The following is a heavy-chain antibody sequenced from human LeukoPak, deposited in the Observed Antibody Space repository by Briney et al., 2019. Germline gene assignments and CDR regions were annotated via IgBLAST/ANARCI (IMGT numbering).Heavy chain of an antibody. D-gene: IGHD3-10*01. CDR3: ARINYYGSGAYYYGMDV. Sequence: GASVKVSCKASGYTFTGYYMHWVRQAPGQGLEWMGRINPNSGGTNYAQKFQGRVTMTRDTSISTAYMELSRLRFDDTAVYYCARINYYGSGAYYYGMDVWGQGTTVTVSS. CDR2: INPNSGGT. CDR1: GYTFTGYY. J-gene: IGHJ6*02. V-gene: IGHV1-2*06.